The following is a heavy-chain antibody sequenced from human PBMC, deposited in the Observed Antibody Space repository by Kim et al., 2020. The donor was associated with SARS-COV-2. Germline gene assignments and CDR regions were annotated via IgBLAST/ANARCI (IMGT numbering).Heavy chain of an antibody. CDR2: LYDSGST. Sequence: SETLSLTCSVFGGSISSYYWSWIRQPPGKGLEWIGYLYDSGSTNYNPSLKSRVTISVDTSKKQFSLKLSFVTAADTAMYYCVRCDCSATSCATFGYWAQG. CDR1: GGSISSYY. V-gene: IGHV4-59*12. D-gene: IGHD2-2*01. CDR3: VRCDCSATSCATFGY. J-gene: IGHJ4*02.